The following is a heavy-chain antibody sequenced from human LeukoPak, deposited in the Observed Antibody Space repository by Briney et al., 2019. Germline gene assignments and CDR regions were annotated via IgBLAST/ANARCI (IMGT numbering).Heavy chain of an antibody. J-gene: IGHJ6*02. V-gene: IGHV5-10-1*01. CDR2: IDHSDSYT. D-gene: IGHD2-2*01. CDR1: GFTFTTYW. CDR3: ARHPRYQQQPSTYYYYYGMDV. Sequence: GESLKISCQGSGFTFTTYWISWGRQLPGKGLEWMGRIDHSDSYTSFSPSFQGHVTTSADKSISTAYLQWSSLKASDTGMYYCARHPRYQQQPSTYYYYYGMDVWGQGTTVTVSS.